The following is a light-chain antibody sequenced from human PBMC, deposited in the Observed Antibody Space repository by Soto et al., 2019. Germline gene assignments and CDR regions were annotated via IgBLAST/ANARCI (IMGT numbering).Light chain of an antibody. Sequence: EIVMTQSPATLSLSPVARATLSCRASQSVRSNLAWYQQKPGQAPRLLIYGAFTRATGIPARFSGTGSGTEFTLTISSLQSEDFALYYCQQYNDWPLTFGQGTKVDIK. J-gene: IGKJ1*01. CDR3: QQYNDWPLT. CDR1: QSVRSN. V-gene: IGKV3-15*01. CDR2: GAF.